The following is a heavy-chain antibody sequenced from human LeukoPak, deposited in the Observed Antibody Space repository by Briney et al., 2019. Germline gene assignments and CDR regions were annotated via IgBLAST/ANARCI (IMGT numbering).Heavy chain of an antibody. CDR3: AKEKTGDHRKVCH. CDR2: IYSGGST. Sequence: PSETLSLTCTVSGGSISSYYWSWIRQPAGKGLEWIGRIYSGGSTNYNPSLKSRVTMSVDSSNNQFSLKLSSVTAADTAVFYCAKEKTGDHRKVCHWGQGTLVTVSS. V-gene: IGHV4-4*07. J-gene: IGHJ4*02. D-gene: IGHD7-27*01. CDR1: GGSISSYY.